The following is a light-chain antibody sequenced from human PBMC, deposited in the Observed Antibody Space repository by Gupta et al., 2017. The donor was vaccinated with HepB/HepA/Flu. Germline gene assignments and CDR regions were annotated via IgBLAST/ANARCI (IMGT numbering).Light chain of an antibody. V-gene: IGLV2-23*02. Sequence: HSALTQPASVSRSPGQSITISCTGTSSDVGIYNLVYWYKQYPGKAPKLIIYDVSKRPSGVSNRFSGSKSGNTASLTISGLQAEDEADYYCCSYAGSSTYVVFGGGTKLTVL. CDR3: CSYAGSSTYVV. CDR1: SSDVGIYNL. J-gene: IGLJ2*01. CDR2: DVS.